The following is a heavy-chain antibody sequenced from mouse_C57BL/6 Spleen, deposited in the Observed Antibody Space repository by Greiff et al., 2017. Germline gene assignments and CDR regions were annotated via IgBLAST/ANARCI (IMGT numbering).Heavy chain of an antibody. Sequence: EVQLQQSGPELVKPGASVKISCKASGYTFTDYYMNWVKQSHGKSLEWIGDINPNNGGTSYNQKFKGKATLTVDKSSSTAYMELRSLTSEDSAVYYCASYYYGNSYGWYFDVWGTGTTVTVSS. V-gene: IGHV1-26*01. J-gene: IGHJ1*03. D-gene: IGHD1-1*01. CDR1: GYTFTDYY. CDR2: INPNNGGT. CDR3: ASYYYGNSYGWYFDV.